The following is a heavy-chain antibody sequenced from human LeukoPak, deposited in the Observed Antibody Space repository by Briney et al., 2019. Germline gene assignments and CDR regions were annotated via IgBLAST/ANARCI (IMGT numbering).Heavy chain of an antibody. J-gene: IGHJ6*03. Sequence: PSETLSLTCTVSGGSISSSSYYWGWIRQPPGKGLEWIGSIYYSGSTYYNPSLKGRVTISVDTSKNQFSLKLSSVTAADTAVYYCARDYHGYSYMDVWGKGTTVTVSS. CDR3: ARDYHGYSYMDV. D-gene: IGHD3-10*01. CDR1: GGSISSSSYY. CDR2: IYYSGST. V-gene: IGHV4-39*02.